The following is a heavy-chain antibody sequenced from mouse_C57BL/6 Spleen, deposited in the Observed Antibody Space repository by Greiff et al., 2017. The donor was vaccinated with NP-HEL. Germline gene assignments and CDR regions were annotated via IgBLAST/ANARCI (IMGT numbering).Heavy chain of an antibody. CDR2: ISYAGSN. CDR3: ARGITTVGYFDV. Sequence: VQLQQSGPGLVKPSQSLSLTCSVTGYSITSGYYWNWIRQFPGNKLEWMGYISYAGSNNYNPSLKNRISITRDTSKNQFFLKLNSVTTEDTATYYCARGITTVGYFDVWGTGTTVTVSS. V-gene: IGHV3-6*01. CDR1: GYSITSGYY. D-gene: IGHD1-1*01. J-gene: IGHJ1*03.